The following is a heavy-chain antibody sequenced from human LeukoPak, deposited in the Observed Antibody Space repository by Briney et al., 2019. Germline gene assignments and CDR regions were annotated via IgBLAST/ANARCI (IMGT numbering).Heavy chain of an antibody. D-gene: IGHD3-22*01. J-gene: IGHJ5*02. Sequence: GSLRLSCAASGFTFSSYEMNWVRQPPGKGLEWIGRIYTSGSTNYNPSLKSRVTMSVDTSKNQFSLKLSSVTAADTAVYYCARDRYYYDSSGYFHWFDPWGQGTLVTVSS. V-gene: IGHV4-4*07. CDR2: IYTSGST. CDR1: GFTFSSYE. CDR3: ARDRYYYDSSGYFHWFDP.